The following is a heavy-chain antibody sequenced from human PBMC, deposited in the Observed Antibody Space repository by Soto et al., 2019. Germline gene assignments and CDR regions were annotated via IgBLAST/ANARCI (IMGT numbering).Heavy chain of an antibody. CDR1: GYTFTSYA. J-gene: IGHJ6*03. D-gene: IGHD2-2*01. Sequence: GASVKVSCKASGYTFTSYAMHWVRQAPGQRLEWMGWINAGNGNTKYSQKFQGRVTVTRDTSASTAYIELSSLRSEDTAVYYCARDRYCSSTSCPYYYTDVWGKGTTVTVSS. CDR2: INAGNGNT. CDR3: ARDRYCSSTSCPYYYTDV. V-gene: IGHV1-3*01.